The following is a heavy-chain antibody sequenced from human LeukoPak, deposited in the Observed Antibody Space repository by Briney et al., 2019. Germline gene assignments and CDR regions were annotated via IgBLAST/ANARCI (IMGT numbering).Heavy chain of an antibody. CDR1: GGSISSSSYY. V-gene: IGHV4-39*01. CDR2: IYYSGST. Sequence: SETLSLTCTVSGGSISSSSYYWGWIRQPSGKGLEWIGSIYYSGSTYYNPSLKSRVTISVDTSKNQFSLKLSSVTAADTAVYYCARQMYYSGPTNWFVPWGQGTLVTVSS. J-gene: IGHJ5*02. CDR3: ARQMYYSGPTNWFVP. D-gene: IGHD2/OR15-2a*01.